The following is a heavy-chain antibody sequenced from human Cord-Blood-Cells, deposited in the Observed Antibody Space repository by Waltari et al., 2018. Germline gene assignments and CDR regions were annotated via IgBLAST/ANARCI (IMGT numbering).Heavy chain of an antibody. CDR2: INHSGST. V-gene: IGHV4-34*01. CDR3: ARGIPDY. CDR1: VWSFRGYS. Sequence: QVQLQQWAPGLLQPSETLSLTCAVYVWSFRGYSWSWLRQPPGKGLEWIGEINHSGSTNYNPSLKSRVTISVDTSKNQCSLKLSSVTAADTAVYYCARGIPDYWGQGTLVTVSS. J-gene: IGHJ4*02.